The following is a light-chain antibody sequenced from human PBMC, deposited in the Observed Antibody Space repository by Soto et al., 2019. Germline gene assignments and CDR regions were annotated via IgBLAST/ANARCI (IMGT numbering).Light chain of an antibody. CDR3: SSYAGSNNFV. J-gene: IGLJ1*01. V-gene: IGLV2-8*01. Sequence: QSVLTQPPSASGSPGQSVTISCTGTSSDVGGYNYVSWYQQHPGKAPKLMIYEVSERPSGVPDRFSGSKSSKTASLTVSGLQAEDEADYYCSSYAGSNNFVFGTGTKV. CDR2: EVS. CDR1: SSDVGGYNY.